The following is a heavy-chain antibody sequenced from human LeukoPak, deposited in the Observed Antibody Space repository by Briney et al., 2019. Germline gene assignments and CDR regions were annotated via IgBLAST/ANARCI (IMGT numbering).Heavy chain of an antibody. Sequence: PSETLSLTCAVYGGSFSGYCWSWIRQPPGKGLEWIGEINHSGSTNYNPSLKSRVTISVDTSKNQFSLKLSSVTAADTAVYYCALYNWNDVGAFDIWGQGTMVTVSS. J-gene: IGHJ3*02. CDR2: INHSGST. CDR1: GGSFSGYC. D-gene: IGHD1-20*01. V-gene: IGHV4-34*01. CDR3: ALYNWNDVGAFDI.